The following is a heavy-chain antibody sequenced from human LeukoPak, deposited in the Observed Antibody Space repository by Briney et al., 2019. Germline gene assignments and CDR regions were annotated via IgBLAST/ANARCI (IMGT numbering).Heavy chain of an antibody. V-gene: IGHV3-53*01. CDR2: LYSNGNR. CDR3: ARYSGDYGGDLYFFDF. J-gene: IGHJ4*02. Sequence: GGSLRLSCAASGFIVSRDYMGWVRQAPGRGLEWVSVLYSNGNRHYADSVKGRFTISGDNSKNTLDLEMNSLRAEDTAVYHCARYSGDYGGDLYFFDFWGQGALVTVSS. CDR1: GFIVSRDY. D-gene: IGHD4-23*01.